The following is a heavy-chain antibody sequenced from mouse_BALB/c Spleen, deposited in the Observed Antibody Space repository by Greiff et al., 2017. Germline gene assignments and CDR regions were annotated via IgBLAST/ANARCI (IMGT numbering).Heavy chain of an antibody. D-gene: IGHD2-4*01. Sequence: EVKVVESGGGLVQPGGSLKLSCAASGFTFSSYTMSWVRQTPEKRLEWVAYISNGGGSTYYPDTVNGRFIISRDNAKDTLYLQMSSLKSEDTAMYCCARHDDYDVLLYYYAMDYWGQGTSVTVSS. CDR3: ARHDDYDVLLYYYAMDY. CDR2: ISNGGGST. J-gene: IGHJ4*01. V-gene: IGHV5-12-2*01. CDR1: GFTFSSYT.